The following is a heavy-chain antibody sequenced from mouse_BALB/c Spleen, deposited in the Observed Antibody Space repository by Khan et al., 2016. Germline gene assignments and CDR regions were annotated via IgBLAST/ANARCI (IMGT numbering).Heavy chain of an antibody. CDR2: IGYSGST. D-gene: IGHD1-2*01. V-gene: IGHV3-2*02. CDR3: ALRRLAY. Sequence: EVQLQESGPGLVKPSQSLSLTCTVSGYSITSDYAWNWIRQFPGNKLEWMGYIGYSGSTSYNPSLKSRISITRDSSKTQFFLQLNSVTTGDTATXYWALRRLAYWGQGTLVTASA. J-gene: IGHJ3*01. CDR1: GYSITSDYA.